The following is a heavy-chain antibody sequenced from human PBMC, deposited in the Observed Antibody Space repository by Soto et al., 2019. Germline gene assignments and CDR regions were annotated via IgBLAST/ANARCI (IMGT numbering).Heavy chain of an antibody. CDR1: GYTFTSYG. CDR3: ARDLEGVSDY. Sequence: EASVKVSCKASGYTFTSYGISWVRQAPGQGLEWMGWISAYNGNTNYAQKFQGRVTITADESTSTAYMELSSLRSEDTAVYYCARDLEGVSDYWGQGTLVTVSS. D-gene: IGHD3-10*01. CDR2: ISAYNGNT. J-gene: IGHJ4*02. V-gene: IGHV1-18*04.